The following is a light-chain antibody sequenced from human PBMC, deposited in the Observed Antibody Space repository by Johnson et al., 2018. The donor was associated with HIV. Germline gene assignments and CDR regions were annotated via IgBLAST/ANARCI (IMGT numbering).Light chain of an antibody. CDR3: GTWHGALSGGGV. V-gene: IGLV1-51*02. J-gene: IGLJ1*01. CDR2: ENN. CDR1: SSNIGNNY. Sequence: QLVLSQPPSVSAAPGQKVTIFCSGSSSNIGNNYVSWYQQLPGTAPKLLIYENNKRPSGSPDRFSGSKSGTSATLGMTGLQPGDEAVYYCGTWHGALSGGGVFGTGTKVTVL.